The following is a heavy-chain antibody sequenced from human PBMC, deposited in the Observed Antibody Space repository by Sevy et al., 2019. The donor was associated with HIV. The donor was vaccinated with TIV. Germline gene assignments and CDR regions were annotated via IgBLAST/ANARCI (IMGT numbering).Heavy chain of an antibody. CDR1: GYRFTNYW. V-gene: IGHV5-51*01. CDR2: IYPDDPES. Sequence: GESLKISCKVSGYRFTNYWIGWVRQMAGKGLEWMGIIYPDDPESRYNPSFQGQVTMSVDKSINTAYLQWNSLKASDTAMYYCGRWPSEYWGQGTQVTVSS. D-gene: IGHD4-17*01. J-gene: IGHJ4*02. CDR3: GRWPSEY.